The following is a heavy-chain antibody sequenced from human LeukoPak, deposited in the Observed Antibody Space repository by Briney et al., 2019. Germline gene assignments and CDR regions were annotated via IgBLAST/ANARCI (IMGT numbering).Heavy chain of an antibody. V-gene: IGHV4-34*01. D-gene: IGHD3-10*01. Sequence: PSETLSLTCAVYGGSFSGYYWSWIRQPPGKGLEWIGEINHSGSTNYNPSLRSRVTISVDTSKNQFSLKLSSVTAADTAVYYCARGLAVRFGARNRPCFDYWGQGTLVTVSS. J-gene: IGHJ4*02. CDR2: INHSGST. CDR1: GGSFSGYY. CDR3: ARGLAVRFGARNRPCFDY.